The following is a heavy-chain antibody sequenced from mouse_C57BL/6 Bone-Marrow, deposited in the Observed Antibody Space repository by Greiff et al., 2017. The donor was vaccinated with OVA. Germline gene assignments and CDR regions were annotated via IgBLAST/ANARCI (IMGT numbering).Heavy chain of an antibody. CDR1: GYTFTSYW. V-gene: IGHV1-59*01. CDR2: IDPSDSYT. Sequence: QVQLQQSGAELVRPGTSVKLSCKASGYTFTSYWMHWVKQRPGQGLEWIGVIDPSDSYTNYNQKFKGKATLTVDTSSSTAYMQLSSLTSEDSAVYYCAPHYYGSSSFDYWGQGTTLTVSS. D-gene: IGHD1-1*01. J-gene: IGHJ2*01. CDR3: APHYYGSSSFDY.